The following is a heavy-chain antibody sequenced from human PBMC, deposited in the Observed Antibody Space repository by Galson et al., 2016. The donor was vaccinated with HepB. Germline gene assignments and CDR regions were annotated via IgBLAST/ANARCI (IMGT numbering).Heavy chain of an antibody. CDR1: GYTFTSYG. CDR2: ISAYAGNT. Sequence: SVKVSCKASGYTFTSYGISWVRQAPGQGLEWMGWISAYAGNTNYAQKLQGRVTMTTDTSTSTAYMELRSLRSDDTAVYYCARVTEHYDYVWGSYRDTPYIDYWGQGTLVTVSS. CDR3: ARVTEHYDYVWGSYRDTPYIDY. J-gene: IGHJ4*02. D-gene: IGHD3-16*02. V-gene: IGHV1-18*01.